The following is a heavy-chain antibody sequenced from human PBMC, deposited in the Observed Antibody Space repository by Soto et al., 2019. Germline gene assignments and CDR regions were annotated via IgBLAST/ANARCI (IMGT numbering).Heavy chain of an antibody. D-gene: IGHD6-19*01. CDR2: IYSGGST. Sequence: GSLLLTCSASGFTVSSNYMSGVRQAPGKGLEWVSVIYSGGSTYYADSVKGRFTISRDNSKNTLYLQMNSLRAEDTAVYYCARDHLAVAGYYYYGMDVWGQGTTVTVSS. V-gene: IGHV3-53*01. J-gene: IGHJ6*02. CDR3: ARDHLAVAGYYYYGMDV. CDR1: GFTVSSNY.